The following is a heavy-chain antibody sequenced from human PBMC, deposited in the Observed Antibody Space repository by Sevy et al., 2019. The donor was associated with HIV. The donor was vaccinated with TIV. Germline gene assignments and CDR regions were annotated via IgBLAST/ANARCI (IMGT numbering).Heavy chain of an antibody. J-gene: IGHJ4*02. V-gene: IGHV1-18*01. CDR3: ARDKPQGVVIIPGSMWGGVDY. CDR2: ISAYSGDT. CDR1: GYTFKTYG. Sequence: ASVKVSCKTFGYTFKTYGISWVRQAPGQGLEWMGWISAYSGDTNFAQKFQGRVTMTTDTSTSTAYMELSSLISDDTAVDFCARDKPQGVVIIPGSMWGGVDYWGQGTVVTVSS. D-gene: IGHD2-2*01.